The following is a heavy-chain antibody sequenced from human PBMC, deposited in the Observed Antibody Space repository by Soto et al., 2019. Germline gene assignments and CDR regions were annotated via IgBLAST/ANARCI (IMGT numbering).Heavy chain of an antibody. CDR2: VDYSVAA. CDR1: YGSISATSVF. J-gene: IGHJ4*02. V-gene: IGHV4-39*01. Sequence: ETLSLTCTVSYGSISATSVFWAWGRQPPGKGLEGIGNVDYSVAACVNPSRGSRVTFPVDTSTTKSSLTLYSLTAADTAVYYCARLSGRHLDYWGQGIRVPVSS. CDR3: ARLSGRHLDY.